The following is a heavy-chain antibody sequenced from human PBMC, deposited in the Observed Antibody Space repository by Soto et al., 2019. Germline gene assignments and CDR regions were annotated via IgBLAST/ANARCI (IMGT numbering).Heavy chain of an antibody. J-gene: IGHJ5*02. Sequence: EGSVKVSCKASGYTFTSYDINWVRQATGQGLEWMGWMNPNSGNTGYAQKFQGRVTMTRNTSISTAYMELSSLRSEDTAVYYCARGLSSSWDPNWFDPWGQGTLVTVSS. CDR1: GYTFTSYD. V-gene: IGHV1-8*01. CDR3: ARGLSSSWDPNWFDP. D-gene: IGHD6-13*01. CDR2: MNPNSGNT.